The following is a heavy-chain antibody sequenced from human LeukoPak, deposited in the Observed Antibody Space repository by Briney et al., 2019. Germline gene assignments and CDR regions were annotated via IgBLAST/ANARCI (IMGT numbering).Heavy chain of an antibody. J-gene: IGHJ4*02. Sequence: GASVKVSCKASGYTFTSYGISWVRQAPGQGLEWMGWISAYNGNTNYAQKLQGRVTMTTDTSTSTAYMELRSLRSDDTAVYYCARTTWIQLWPTGYYYFDYWGQGNLVTVSS. CDR2: ISAYNGNT. CDR3: ARTTWIQLWPTGYYYFDY. V-gene: IGHV1-18*01. CDR1: GYTFTSYG. D-gene: IGHD5-18*01.